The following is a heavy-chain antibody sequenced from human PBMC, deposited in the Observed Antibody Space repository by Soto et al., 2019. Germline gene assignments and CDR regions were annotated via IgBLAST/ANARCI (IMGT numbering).Heavy chain of an antibody. V-gene: IGHV4-31*03. Sequence: QVQLQESGPGLVKSSQTLSLTCSISGGSISRSVYYWTWLRQPPGKGLEWIGHVYYAGSTYSNPYLKSRLSMSLDTSKNQFSLKVSSVTAAATAVYYCAGGLTALYFFVSWGQGTLVSVSS. CDR3: AGGLTALYFFVS. CDR2: VYYAGST. CDR1: GGSISRSVYY. J-gene: IGHJ1*01. D-gene: IGHD1-26*01.